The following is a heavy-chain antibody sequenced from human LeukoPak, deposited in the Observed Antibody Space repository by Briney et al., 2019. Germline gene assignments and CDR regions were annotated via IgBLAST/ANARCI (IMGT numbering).Heavy chain of an antibody. Sequence: RGESLKISCKGSGYSFTSYWIGWVRQMPGKGLEWMGIIYPGDSDTRYSPSFQGQVTIPADKSISTAYLQWSSLKASDTAMYYCARSGYYDFWSGYYTGIHYFDYWGQGTLVTVSS. J-gene: IGHJ4*02. CDR1: GYSFTSYW. CDR2: IYPGDSDT. D-gene: IGHD3-3*01. CDR3: ARSGYYDFWSGYYTGIHYFDY. V-gene: IGHV5-51*01.